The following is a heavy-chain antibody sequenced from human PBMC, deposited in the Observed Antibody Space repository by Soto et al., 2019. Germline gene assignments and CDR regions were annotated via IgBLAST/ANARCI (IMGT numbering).Heavy chain of an antibody. V-gene: IGHV1-69*02. CDR3: ASLRLGELSPPLHY. D-gene: IGHD3-16*02. CDR1: GGTFSSYT. CDR2: IIPILGIA. J-gene: IGHJ4*02. Sequence: QVQLVQSGAEVKKPGSSVKVSFKASGGTFSSYTISWVRQAPGQGLEWMGRIIPILGIANYAQKFQGRVRINAYKSTSTAYMELSSLRSEDTAVYYCASLRLGELSPPLHYWGQGTLVTVSS.